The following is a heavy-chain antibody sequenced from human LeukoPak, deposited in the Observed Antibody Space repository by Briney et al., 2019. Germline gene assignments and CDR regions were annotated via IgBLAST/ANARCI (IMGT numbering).Heavy chain of an antibody. CDR3: ATTMGYLDYCSGGTCYSMLD. CDR2: IIPISGSA. V-gene: IGHV1-69*05. Sequence: SVKVSCKASGGTFSTYAISWVRQAPGRGLEWMGGIIPISGSAKYTQKFQGRVTITTDESTNTAYMELRSLRSEDTAVYYCATTMGYLDYCSGGTCYSMLDWGQGTLVTVFS. J-gene: IGHJ4*02. CDR1: GGTFSTYA. D-gene: IGHD2-15*01.